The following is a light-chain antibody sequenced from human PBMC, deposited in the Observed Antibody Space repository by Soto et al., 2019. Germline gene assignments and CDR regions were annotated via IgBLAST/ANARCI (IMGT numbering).Light chain of an antibody. CDR1: SSDVGGYNF. CDR3: SSYTSSITVI. J-gene: IGLJ2*01. V-gene: IGLV2-14*01. Sequence: QSALTQPASVSGSPGQSITISCTGTSSDVGGYNFVSWYQQHPGKAPKLMIYEVSNRPSGVSKRFSGSKSGNTASLTISGLQAEDEADYYCSSYTSSITVIFGGGTQLTVL. CDR2: EVS.